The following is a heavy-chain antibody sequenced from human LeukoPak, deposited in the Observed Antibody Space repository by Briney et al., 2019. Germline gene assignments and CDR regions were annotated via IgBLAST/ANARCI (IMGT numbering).Heavy chain of an antibody. D-gene: IGHD4-17*01. CDR1: GFTFDDYA. J-gene: IGHJ5*02. V-gene: IGHV3-9*01. Sequence: PGGSLRLSCVASGFTFDDYAIHWVRQAPGKGLEWVSGISWNSGTINYADSVKGRFTISRDNAKNSLYLQMNSLSVEDTALYYCAKDSYGDYDQGWFDPWGQGTLVTVSS. CDR3: AKDSYGDYDQGWFDP. CDR2: ISWNSGTI.